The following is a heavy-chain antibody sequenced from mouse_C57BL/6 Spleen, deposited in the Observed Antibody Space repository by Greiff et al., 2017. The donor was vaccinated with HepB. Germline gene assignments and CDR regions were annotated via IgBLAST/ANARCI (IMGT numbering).Heavy chain of an antibody. D-gene: IGHD2-4*01. V-gene: IGHV1-82*01. CDR2: IYPGDGDT. CDR3: ASTMSTGYYFDY. Sequence: VQLQESGPELVKPGASVKISCKASGYAFSSSWMNWVKQRPGKGLEWIGRIYPGDGDTNYNGKFKGKATLTADKSSSTAYMQLSSLTSEDSAVYFCASTMSTGYYFDYWGQGTTLTVSS. J-gene: IGHJ2*01. CDR1: GYAFSSSW.